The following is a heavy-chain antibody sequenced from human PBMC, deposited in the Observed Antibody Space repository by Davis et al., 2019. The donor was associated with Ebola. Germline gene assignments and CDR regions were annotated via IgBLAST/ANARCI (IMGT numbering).Heavy chain of an antibody. CDR3: ARERGPYILGWFEPFDI. V-gene: IGHV3-21*01. Sequence: GESLKISCAASGFTFSTYSMSWVRQAPGKGLEWVSSINTGSNYIFYADSVKGRFTISRDNAKNSLLLQMDGLTAEDPAVYYCARERGPYILGWFEPFDIWGQGTRVTVSS. CDR1: GFTFSTYS. J-gene: IGHJ3*02. D-gene: IGHD3-10*01. CDR2: INTGSNYI.